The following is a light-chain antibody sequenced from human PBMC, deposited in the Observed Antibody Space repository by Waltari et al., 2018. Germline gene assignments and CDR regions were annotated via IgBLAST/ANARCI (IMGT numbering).Light chain of an antibody. CDR1: QSSTDW. Sequence: DIQMTQSPAILSASVGDRVTITCRASQSSTDWLAWYQQKPGKAPKLLIYKASNLESGVPSRFSGSGSGTEFTLTISDLQPEDFATYYCQQYSSYSPFGQGTKLEIK. CDR3: QQYSSYSP. J-gene: IGKJ2*01. V-gene: IGKV1-5*03. CDR2: KAS.